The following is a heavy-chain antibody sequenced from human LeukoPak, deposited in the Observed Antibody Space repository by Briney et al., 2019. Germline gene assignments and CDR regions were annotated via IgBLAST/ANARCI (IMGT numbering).Heavy chain of an antibody. D-gene: IGHD3-22*01. CDR2: ISYDGSNK. J-gene: IGHJ4*02. CDR3: AKDRGRYYDSSGYYWGYYFDS. Sequence: GSLRLSCAASGFTFSSYGMHWVRQAPGKGLEWVAVISYDGSNKYYADSVKGRFTISRDNSKNTLYLQMNSLRAEDTAVYYCAKDRGRYYDSSGYYWGYYFDSWGQGILVTVST. CDR1: GFTFSSYG. V-gene: IGHV3-30*18.